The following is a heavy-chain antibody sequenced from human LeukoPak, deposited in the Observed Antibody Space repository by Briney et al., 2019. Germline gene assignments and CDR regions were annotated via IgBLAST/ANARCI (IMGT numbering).Heavy chain of an antibody. CDR1: GFTFSSYA. D-gene: IGHD5-18*01. Sequence: PGGSLRLSCAASGFTFSSYAMSWVRQAPGKGLDWVSVISDRGGSTYYADSVKGRFTISRDNSKNTLYLQMNSLRAEDTAVYYCAKDRDTAMGGDAFDIWGQGTMVTVSS. CDR3: AKDRDTAMGGDAFDI. V-gene: IGHV3-23*01. J-gene: IGHJ3*02. CDR2: ISDRGGST.